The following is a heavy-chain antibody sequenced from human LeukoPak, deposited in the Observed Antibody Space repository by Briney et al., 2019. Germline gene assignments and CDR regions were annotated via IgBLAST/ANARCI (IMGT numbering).Heavy chain of an antibody. D-gene: IGHD6-19*01. V-gene: IGHV3-23*01. Sequence: GGSLRLSCAASGFTFSSYAMSWVRQAPGRGLEWVSAISGSGGSTYYADSVKARFTISRDNSKNTLYLQMNSLRAEDTAVYYCAKGLAVARGYFDYWGQGTLVTVSS. CDR1: GFTFSSYA. J-gene: IGHJ4*02. CDR3: AKGLAVARGYFDY. CDR2: ISGSGGST.